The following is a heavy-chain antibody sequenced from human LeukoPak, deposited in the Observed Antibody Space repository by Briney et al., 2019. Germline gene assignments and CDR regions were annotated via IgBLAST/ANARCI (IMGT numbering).Heavy chain of an antibody. V-gene: IGHV4-31*03. CDR2: IYYSGST. CDR1: GGSISSGGYY. CDR3: ASIVVVIGAFDI. J-gene: IGHJ3*02. D-gene: IGHD3-22*01. Sequence: SQTLSLTCTVSGGSISSGGYYWSWIRQHPGKGLEWIGYIYYSGSTYYNPSLKSRVTISVDTSKNQFSLKLSSVTAADTAVYYCASIVVVIGAFDIWGQGTTVTVSS.